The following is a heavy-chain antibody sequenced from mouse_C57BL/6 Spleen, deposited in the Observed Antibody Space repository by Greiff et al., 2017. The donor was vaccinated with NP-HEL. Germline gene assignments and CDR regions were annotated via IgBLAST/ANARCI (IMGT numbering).Heavy chain of an antibody. D-gene: IGHD2-1*01. CDR2: IWSGGST. Sequence: QVQLKQSGPGLVQPSQSLSITCTVSGFSLTSYGVHWVRQSPGKGLEWLGVIWSGGSTDNNAAFISRLSISKDNSKSQVFFKMNSLQADDTAIFYCAGNGPSMVTTWLAYWGQGTLVTVSA. J-gene: IGHJ3*01. CDR1: GFSLTSYG. V-gene: IGHV2-2*01. CDR3: AGNGPSMVTTWLAY.